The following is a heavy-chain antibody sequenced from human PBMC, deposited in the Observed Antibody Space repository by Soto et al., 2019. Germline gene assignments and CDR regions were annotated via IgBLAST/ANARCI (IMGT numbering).Heavy chain of an antibody. V-gene: IGHV3-23*01. J-gene: IGHJ4*02. D-gene: IGHD1-26*01. CDR2: VSGSGDRT. CDR1: AFTFSSYA. Sequence: EVQLLESGGGLVQPGGSLRLSCAASAFTFSSYAMSWFRQAPGKGLEWVSAVSGSGDRTYYTDSVKGRFTISRDNSKSTLYLQMNSLRVEDTAVYYCAKEAPRRSYADQWGQGTLVTVSS. CDR3: AKEAPRRSYADQ.